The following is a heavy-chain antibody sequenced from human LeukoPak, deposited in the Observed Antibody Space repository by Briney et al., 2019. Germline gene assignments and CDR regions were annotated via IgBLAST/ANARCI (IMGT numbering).Heavy chain of an antibody. CDR3: ARSGGYVPYFDY. CDR1: GGSISSYY. Sequence: SETLSLTCTVSGGSISSYYWSWIRQPPGKGLEWIGYIYYSGNTNYNPSLKSRVTISVDTSKNQFSLKMSSVTAADTAVYYCARSGGYVPYFDYWGQGTLVTVSS. CDR2: IYYSGNT. D-gene: IGHD5-12*01. V-gene: IGHV4-59*01. J-gene: IGHJ4*02.